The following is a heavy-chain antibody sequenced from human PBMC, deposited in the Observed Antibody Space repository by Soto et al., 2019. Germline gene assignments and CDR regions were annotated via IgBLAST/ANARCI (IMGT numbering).Heavy chain of an antibody. CDR2: ISAYNGNT. CDR3: ARRCCFCSSSSCPDAFAI. D-gene: IGHD2-2*01. CDR1: GYTFTSYG. Sequence: ASVKVSCKASGYTFTSYGISWVRQAPGQGLEWMGWISAYNGNTNYAQKLQGRVTMTTDTSTSTAYMELRSLRSDDTAVYYCARRCCFCSSSSCPDAFAIWGQGTMVTV. V-gene: IGHV1-18*01. J-gene: IGHJ3*02.